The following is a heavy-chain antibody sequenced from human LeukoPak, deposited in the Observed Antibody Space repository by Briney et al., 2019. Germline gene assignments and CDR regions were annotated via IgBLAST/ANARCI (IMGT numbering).Heavy chain of an antibody. J-gene: IGHJ6*03. Sequence: SYVLSLTRLPSASSTSRHYTGCIQYLDQGRIDLIHFIDTSGSTKYNPSLKSRVTMAVETAKNQFFLELRSVTAAETAVYCCARRWASTGTTRRYYYYYLDAWGEGTTVTVSS. D-gene: IGHD1-7*01. V-gene: IGHV4-4*07. CDR3: ARRWASTGTTRRYYYYYLDA. CDR2: IDTSGST. CDR1: ASSTSRHY.